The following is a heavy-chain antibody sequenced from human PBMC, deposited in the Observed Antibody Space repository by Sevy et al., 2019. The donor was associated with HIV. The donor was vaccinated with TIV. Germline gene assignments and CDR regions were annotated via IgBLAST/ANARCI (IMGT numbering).Heavy chain of an antibody. CDR2: ISYDGTKK. CDR1: GFSFSTYG. J-gene: IGHJ4*02. V-gene: IGHV3-30*18. D-gene: IGHD6-19*01. CDR3: AKDWGGASDWSLYFDD. Sequence: GGSLRLSCPASGFSFSTYGMHWVRQAPGKGLEWAAAISYDGTKKYYADSVKGRFTISRDNSKNTLYLEINGLRPEDKATYYCAKDWGGASDWSLYFDDWGQGALVTVSS.